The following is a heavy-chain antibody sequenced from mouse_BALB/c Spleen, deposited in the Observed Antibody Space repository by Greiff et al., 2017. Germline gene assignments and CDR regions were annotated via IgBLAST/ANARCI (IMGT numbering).Heavy chain of an antibody. CDR1: GYTFTDYN. CDR2: IYPYNGGT. Sequence: VQLQQSGPELVKPGASVKISCKASGYTFTDYNMHWVKQSHGKSLEWIGYIYPYNGGTGYNQKFKSKATLTVDNSSSTAYMELRSLTSEDSAVYYCASSLLRLLAWFAYWGQGTLVTVSA. V-gene: IGHV1S29*02. D-gene: IGHD1-2*01. CDR3: ASSLLRLLAWFAY. J-gene: IGHJ3*01.